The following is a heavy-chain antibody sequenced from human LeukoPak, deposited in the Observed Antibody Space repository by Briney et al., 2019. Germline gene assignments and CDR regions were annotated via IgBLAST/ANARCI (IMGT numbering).Heavy chain of an antibody. CDR2: SDSDGGT. J-gene: IGHJ4*02. CDR3: AKKGGYGYSYGY. Sequence: GGSLRLSCTASGFTFGDYAMSWVRQAPGKGLEWVSISDSDGGTYYADSVKGRFTISRDHSKNSLYLQMNSLRDEDTAVYYCAKKGGYGYSYGYWGQGTLVTVSS. CDR1: GFTFGDYA. V-gene: IGHV3-23*01. D-gene: IGHD5-18*01.